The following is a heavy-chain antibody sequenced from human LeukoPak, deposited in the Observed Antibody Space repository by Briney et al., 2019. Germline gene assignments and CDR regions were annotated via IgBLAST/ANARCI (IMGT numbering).Heavy chain of an antibody. V-gene: IGHV4-59*01. CDR2: IYYSGST. CDR3: ARAYSSIWYPGEDAYDI. J-gene: IGHJ3*02. D-gene: IGHD6-13*01. CDR1: GGSIRSYY. Sequence: SETLSLTCTVSGGSIRSYYGSWIRQPPGKGLEWIWYIYYSGSTNYNPSLKSRVTISVDTSKNQFSLKLSSVTAADTAVYYCARAYSSIWYPGEDAYDIWGQGTMVTVSS.